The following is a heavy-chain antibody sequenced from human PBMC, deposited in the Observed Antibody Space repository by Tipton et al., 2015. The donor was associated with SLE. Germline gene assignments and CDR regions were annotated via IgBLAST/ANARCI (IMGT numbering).Heavy chain of an antibody. J-gene: IGHJ4*02. Sequence: LRLSCTVSGGSISSSSYYWGWIRQPPGKGLEWIGSIYYSGSTYYNPSLKSRVTISVDTSKNQFSLKLSSVTAADTAVYYCARRYYYDNSGRAPRHYFDYWGQGTLVTVSS. CDR2: IYYSGST. CDR3: ARRYYYDNSGRAPRHYFDY. V-gene: IGHV4-39*01. D-gene: IGHD3-22*01. CDR1: GGSISSSSYY.